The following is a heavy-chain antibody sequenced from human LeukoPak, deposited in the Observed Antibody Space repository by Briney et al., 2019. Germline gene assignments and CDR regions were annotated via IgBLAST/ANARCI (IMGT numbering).Heavy chain of an antibody. CDR3: ARLSSHYGDYKVDP. Sequence: ASVKVSCKASGYTFTSYGISWVRQAPGQGLEWMGWMNPNSGNTGYAQKFQGRVTITRNTSISTAYMELSSLRSEDTAVYYCARLSSHYGDYKVDPWGQGTLVTVSS. D-gene: IGHD4-17*01. CDR2: MNPNSGNT. V-gene: IGHV1-8*03. CDR1: GYTFTSYG. J-gene: IGHJ5*02.